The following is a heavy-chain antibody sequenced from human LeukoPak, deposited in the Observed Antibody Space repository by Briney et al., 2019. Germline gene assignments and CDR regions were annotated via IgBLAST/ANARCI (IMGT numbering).Heavy chain of an antibody. Sequence: GGSLRLSCAASGFTFSSYSMNWVRQAPGKGLEWVSSISSSSSYIYYADSVKGRFTISRDNAKNSLYLQMNSLRAEDTAVYYCARSDGSGSQHDAFDIWGQGTMVTVSS. V-gene: IGHV3-21*01. CDR1: GFTFSSYS. J-gene: IGHJ3*02. CDR3: ARSDGSGSQHDAFDI. D-gene: IGHD3-10*01. CDR2: ISSSSSYI.